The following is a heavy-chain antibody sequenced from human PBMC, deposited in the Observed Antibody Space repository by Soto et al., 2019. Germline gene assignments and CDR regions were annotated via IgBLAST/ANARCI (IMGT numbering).Heavy chain of an antibody. CDR1: GYTLTTFG. CDR2: IGGYNGNT. D-gene: IGHD3-16*01. Sequence: ASVKVSCKASGYTLTTFGITWVRQAPGQGLEWMGWIGGYNGNTNYAQKFQGRVTMTTEPSTSTAYMELRSLRSDDTAVYYCARDRPRRNYVTVGYYYGMDVWGQGTTVTVSS. V-gene: IGHV1-18*01. CDR3: ARDRPRRNYVTVGYYYGMDV. J-gene: IGHJ6*02.